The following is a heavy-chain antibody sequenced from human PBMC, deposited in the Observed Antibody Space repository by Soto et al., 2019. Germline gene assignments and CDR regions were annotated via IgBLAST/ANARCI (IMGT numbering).Heavy chain of an antibody. D-gene: IGHD1-26*01. CDR2: INPKSGGT. CDR3: ARDLAKGGGSAGFDY. V-gene: IGHV1-2*02. J-gene: IGHJ4*02. Sequence: ASVKVSCKASGYTFTVYYMHWVRQAPGQGLEWMGWINPKSGGTMYPQKFQGRVTMTWNTSISTAYMALTRLRSDDTAVYYCARDLAKGGGSAGFDYWGQGTLVTVS. CDR1: GYTFTVYY.